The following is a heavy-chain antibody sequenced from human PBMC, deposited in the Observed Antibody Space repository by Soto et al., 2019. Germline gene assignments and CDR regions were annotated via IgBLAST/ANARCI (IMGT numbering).Heavy chain of an antibody. CDR1: GFTFSSYW. J-gene: IGHJ5*02. Sequence: EVQLVESGGGLVQPGGSLRLSCAASGFTFSSYWMHWVRQAPGKGLVWVSRINSDGSSTSYAESVKGRFTISRDNAKNTLYLQMNSLRAEDTAVYYCARDHVVSRNWFDPWGQGTLVTVSS. D-gene: IGHD2-21*01. CDR3: ARDHVVSRNWFDP. CDR2: INSDGSST. V-gene: IGHV3-74*01.